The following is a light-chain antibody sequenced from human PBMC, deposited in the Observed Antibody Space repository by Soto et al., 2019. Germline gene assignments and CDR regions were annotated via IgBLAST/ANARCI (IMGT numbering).Light chain of an antibody. V-gene: IGLV7-46*01. J-gene: IGLJ2*01. CDR2: DTS. Sequence: QAVVTQEPSLTVSPGGTVTLTCGSSTGAVTSGHYPYWFQQKPGQAPRTLIYDTSNKHSWTPARFSGSLLGGKAALTLSGXXXXXXAEYYCLLSYSGARAYVVFGGGTQLTVL. CDR3: LLSYSGARAYVV. CDR1: TGAVTSGHY.